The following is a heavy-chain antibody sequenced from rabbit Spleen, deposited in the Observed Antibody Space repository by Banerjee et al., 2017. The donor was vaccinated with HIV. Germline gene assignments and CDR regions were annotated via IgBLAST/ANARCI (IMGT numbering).Heavy chain of an antibody. CDR3: AKSDAAGSWSLDL. J-gene: IGHJ3*01. V-gene: IGHV1S45*01. D-gene: IGHD4-2*01. CDR1: RFSFSKSYW. CDR2: IYAGSSGTT. Sequence: QEQLEESGGDLVKPEGSLTLTCTASRFSFSKSYWMCWVRQAPGKGPEWIACIYAGSSGTTYYASRAKGRFTISITSSTTVTLQMTSLTAADTATYFCAKSDAAGSWSLDLWGPGTLVTVS.